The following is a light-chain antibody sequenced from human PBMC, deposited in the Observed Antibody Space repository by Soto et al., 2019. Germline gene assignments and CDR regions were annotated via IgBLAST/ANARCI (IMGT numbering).Light chain of an antibody. CDR1: QSVLSNSDNKNY. V-gene: IGKV4-1*01. CDR2: WAS. J-gene: IGKJ5*01. CDR3: QQYHSDPIT. Sequence: DFVMTQSPDSLAVSLGERATINCRSSQSVLSNSDNKNYLAWFQQKPGQPPKLLFYWASTRESGVPDRFSGSGSATDFTLTISSLQAEDVAVDYWQQYHSDPITFGHGTRLVSK.